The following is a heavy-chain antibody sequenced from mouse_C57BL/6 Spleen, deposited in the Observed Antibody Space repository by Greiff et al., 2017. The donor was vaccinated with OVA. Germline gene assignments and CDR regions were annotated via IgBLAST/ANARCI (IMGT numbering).Heavy chain of an antibody. CDR2: ISSGGSYT. D-gene: IGHD1-1*01. J-gene: IGHJ4*01. V-gene: IGHV5-6*01. CDR3: ARHLITTVVADGAMDY. CDR1: GFTFSSYG. Sequence: EVMLVESGGDLVKPGGSLKLSCAASGFTFSSYGMSWVRQTPDKRLEWVATISSGGSYTYYPDSVKGRFTISRDNAKNTLYLQMSSLKSEDTAMYYCARHLITTVVADGAMDYWGQGTSVTVSS.